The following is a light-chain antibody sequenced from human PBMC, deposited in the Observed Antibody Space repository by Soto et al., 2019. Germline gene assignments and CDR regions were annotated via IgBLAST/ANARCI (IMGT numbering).Light chain of an antibody. V-gene: IGKV1-27*01. CDR2: AAS. Sequence: DIQMTQSPSSLSASVGVRVTISCRASQGISSSLAWYQQKPGQVPRLLIYAASTLQSGVPSRFSGGGSGTEFTLTISSLQPEDVATYYCQKYNSAPWTFGQGTKVEIK. CDR3: QKYNSAPWT. J-gene: IGKJ1*01. CDR1: QGISSS.